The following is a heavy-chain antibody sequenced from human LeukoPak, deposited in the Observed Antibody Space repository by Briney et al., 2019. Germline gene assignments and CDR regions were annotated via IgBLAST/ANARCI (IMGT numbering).Heavy chain of an antibody. D-gene: IGHD2-15*01. V-gene: IGHV3-53*01. J-gene: IGHJ4*02. CDR2: IYSGGST. CDR1: GFIASSNY. Sequence: GGSLRLSCTASGFIASSNYMSWVRQAPGKGLEWVSLIYSGGSTYYADSVMGRSTISRDKSNNTLYLQMNSLRAEDTAVYYCATGGRSGVAFESWGQGTLVTVSS. CDR3: ATGGRSGVAFES.